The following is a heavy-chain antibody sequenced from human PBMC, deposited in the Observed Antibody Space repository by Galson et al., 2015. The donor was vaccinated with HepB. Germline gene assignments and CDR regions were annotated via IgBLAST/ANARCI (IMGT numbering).Heavy chain of an antibody. CDR1: GFTFSDHY. CDR2: TRNKGQNYNT. D-gene: IGHD6-13*01. Sequence: LRLSCAVSGFTFSDHYMDWVRQAPGKGLEWVGRTRNKGQNYNTEYAASVSGRFTISRDDSNNLMYLQMNSLKTEDTAVYYCARWTSGMCDSWGQGTLVTVSS. V-gene: IGHV3-72*01. CDR3: ARWTSGMCDS. J-gene: IGHJ5*01.